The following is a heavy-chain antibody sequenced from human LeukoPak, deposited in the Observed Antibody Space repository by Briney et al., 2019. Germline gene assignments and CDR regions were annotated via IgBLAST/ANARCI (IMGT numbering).Heavy chain of an antibody. CDR2: TYYRSKWYN. CDR1: GDSVSSNSAA. V-gene: IGHV6-1*01. D-gene: IGHD2-8*01. CDR3: ARSEVVTRGYCTNGVCLDYYYYGMDV. Sequence: SQTLSLTCAISGDSVSSNSAAWNWIRQSPSRGLEWLGRTYYRSKWYNDYAVSVKSRITINPDTSKNQFSLQLNSVTPEDTAVYYCARSEVVTRGYCTNGVCLDYYYYGMDVWGQGTTVTVSS. J-gene: IGHJ6*02.